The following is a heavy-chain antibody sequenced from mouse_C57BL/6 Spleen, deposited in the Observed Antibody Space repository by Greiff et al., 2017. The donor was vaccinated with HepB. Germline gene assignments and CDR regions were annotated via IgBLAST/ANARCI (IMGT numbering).Heavy chain of an antibody. V-gene: IGHV5-9-1*02. D-gene: IGHD3-2*02. CDR1: GFTFSSYA. CDR2: ISSGGDYI. Sequence: EVQGVESGEGLVKPGGSLKLSCAASGFTFSSYAMSWVRQTPEKRLEWVAYISSGGDYIYYADTVNGRFTISRDNARNTLYLQMSSLKSEDTAMYYCTRDCGRQLRPYYYAMDYWGQGTSVTVSS. CDR3: TRDCGRQLRPYYYAMDY. J-gene: IGHJ4*01.